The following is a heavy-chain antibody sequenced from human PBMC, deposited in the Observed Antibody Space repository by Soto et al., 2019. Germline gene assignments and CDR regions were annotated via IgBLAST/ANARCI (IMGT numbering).Heavy chain of an antibody. CDR1: GFTFSSYG. CDR2: ISYDGSNK. Sequence: PGGSLRLSCAASGFTFSSYGMHWVRQAPGKGLEWVAVISYDGSNKYYADSVKGRFTISRDNSKNTLYLQMNSLRAEDTAVYYCAKDTSSGYYSNWFDPWGQGTLVTVSS. D-gene: IGHD3-22*01. J-gene: IGHJ5*02. CDR3: AKDTSSGYYSNWFDP. V-gene: IGHV3-30*18.